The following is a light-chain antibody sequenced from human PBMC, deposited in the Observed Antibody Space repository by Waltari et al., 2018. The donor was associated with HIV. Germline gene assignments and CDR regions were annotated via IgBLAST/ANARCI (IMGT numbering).Light chain of an antibody. CDR2: DAS. J-gene: IGKJ2*01. CDR1: QSINSN. CDR3: HQYNNWPPKT. Sequence: EIVMTQSPATLSVSPGERATLSCRASQSINSNLAWYQQKPGQAPSLLIYDASTRATGIPARFSGSGSGTEFTLTISSLQSEDFAVYYCHQYNNWPPKTFGQGTKLEIK. V-gene: IGKV3-15*01.